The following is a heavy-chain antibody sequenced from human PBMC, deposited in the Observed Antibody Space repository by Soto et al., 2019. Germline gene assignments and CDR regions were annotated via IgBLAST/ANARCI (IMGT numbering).Heavy chain of an antibody. D-gene: IGHD3-3*01. Sequence: GASVKVSCKAPGYTFTSYGISWVRQAPGQGLEWMGWISAYNGNTNYAQKLQGRVTMTTDTSTSTAYMELRSLRSDDTAVYYCARTYYDFWSGYYTLYYYYYGMDVWGQGTTVTVSS. CDR3: ARTYYDFWSGYYTLYYYYYGMDV. CDR1: GYTFTSYG. V-gene: IGHV1-18*01. CDR2: ISAYNGNT. J-gene: IGHJ6*02.